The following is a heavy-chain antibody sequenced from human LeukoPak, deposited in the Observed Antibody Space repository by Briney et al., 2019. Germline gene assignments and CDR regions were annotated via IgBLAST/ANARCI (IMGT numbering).Heavy chain of an antibody. CDR2: IYYSGST. J-gene: IGHJ6*02. CDR1: GGSISSGDYY. V-gene: IGHV4-30-4*01. Sequence: PSQTLSLTCTVSGGSISSGDYYWSWIRQPPGKGLEWIGYIYYSGSTYYNPSLKSRVTISVDTSKNQFSLKLSSVTAADTAVYYCARDRYCSRTSCHNPYGMDVWGQGTTVTVSS. D-gene: IGHD2-2*01. CDR3: ARDRYCSRTSCHNPYGMDV.